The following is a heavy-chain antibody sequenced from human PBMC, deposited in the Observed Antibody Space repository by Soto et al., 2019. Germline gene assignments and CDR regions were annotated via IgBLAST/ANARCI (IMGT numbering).Heavy chain of an antibody. D-gene: IGHD5-18*01. CDR3: ARDGNFALRGYSFGFDF. CDR2: MNVGTGGT. J-gene: IGHJ4*02. V-gene: IGHV1-2*06. Sequence: ASVKVSCKASGYRFTTHYIHWVRQAPGQGLEWMGRMNVGTGGTTYAHKFQGRVTMTRDTSIRTAYLEVSSVKSDDTAMYYCARDGNFALRGYSFGFDFWGQGTRVTVSS. CDR1: GYRFTTHY.